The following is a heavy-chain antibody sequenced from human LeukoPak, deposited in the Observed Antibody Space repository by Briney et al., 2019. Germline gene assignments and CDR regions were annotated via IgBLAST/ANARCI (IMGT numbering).Heavy chain of an antibody. J-gene: IGHJ4*02. V-gene: IGHV3-23*01. CDR3: AKLNGGVTTVTTRWFEY. CDR2: ISASGNTI. CDR1: GFTFSNYA. Sequence: PGGSLRLSCAASGFTFSNYAMSWVRQAPGKGLEWVSAISASGNTIYYADSVKGRFTISRDNSKNTLYLQMNSLRAEDTAIYFCAKLNGGVTTVTTRWFEYWGQGTLVTVSS. D-gene: IGHD4-17*01.